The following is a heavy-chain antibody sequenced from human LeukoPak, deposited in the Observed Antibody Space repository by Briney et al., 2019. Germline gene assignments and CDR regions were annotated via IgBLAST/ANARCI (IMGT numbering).Heavy chain of an antibody. D-gene: IGHD3-3*01. CDR3: AKGDYDFWSGYYYSWFDP. J-gene: IGHJ5*02. CDR1: GFTFSSYA. CDR2: ISGSGGST. V-gene: IGHV3-23*01. Sequence: GGSLRLSCAASGFTFSSYAMSWVRQAPGKGLEWVSAISGSGGSTYYADSVKGRFTISRDNSKNTLYLQMNSLRAEDTAVYYCAKGDYDFWSGYYYSWFDPWGQGTLVTVSS.